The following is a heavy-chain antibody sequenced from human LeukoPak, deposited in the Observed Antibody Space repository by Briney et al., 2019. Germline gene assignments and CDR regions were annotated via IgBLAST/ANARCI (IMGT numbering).Heavy chain of an antibody. V-gene: IGHV3-66*01. J-gene: IGHJ6*03. D-gene: IGHD3-9*01. CDR3: ARATLPYYDILTGYLGYYYYYYMDV. Sequence: GGSLRLSCTASGFNVNSNYMSWVRQAPGKGLEWVSVIFGGGSTYYADSVKGRFTISRDNSKNTLYLQMNSLRAEDTAVYYCARATLPYYDILTGYLGYYYYYYMDVWGKGTTVTISS. CDR2: IFGGGST. CDR1: GFNVNSNY.